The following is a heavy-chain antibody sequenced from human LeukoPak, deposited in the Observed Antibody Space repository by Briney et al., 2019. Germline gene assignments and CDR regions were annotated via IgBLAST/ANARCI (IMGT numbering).Heavy chain of an antibody. Sequence: PGGSLRLSCAASGFTFDDYGMSWVRQAPGKGLEWVSAISGSGGSTYCADSVKGRFTISRDNSKNTLYLQMNSLRAEDTAVYYCAKGVFERLGGYYFDYWGQGTLVTVSS. V-gene: IGHV3-23*01. D-gene: IGHD1-1*01. CDR1: GFTFDDYG. CDR3: AKGVFERLGGYYFDY. J-gene: IGHJ4*02. CDR2: ISGSGGST.